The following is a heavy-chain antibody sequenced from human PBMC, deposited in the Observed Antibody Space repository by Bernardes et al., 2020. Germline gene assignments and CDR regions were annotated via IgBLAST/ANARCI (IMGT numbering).Heavy chain of an antibody. V-gene: IGHV3-21*01. Sequence: GSLRLSCVASGFPFTMYSMKWVRQVPGKGLEWISSISSSSVYRHYADSVEGRFTISRDNAKRSLYLQMDSLRVEDTAVYYCARDPRVMDPGSDSWGQGTLVTVSS. CDR2: ISSSSVYR. D-gene: IGHD3-10*01. CDR3: ARDPRVMDPGSDS. CDR1: GFPFTMYS. J-gene: IGHJ4*02.